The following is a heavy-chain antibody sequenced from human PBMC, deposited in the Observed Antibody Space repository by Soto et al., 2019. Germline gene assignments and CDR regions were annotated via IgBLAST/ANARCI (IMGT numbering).Heavy chain of an antibody. CDR2: IYHSGST. CDR1: GGSISSGGYS. V-gene: IGHV4-30-2*01. CDR3: ARGGYYDFWSGRSNGYRYNWFDT. D-gene: IGHD3-3*01. Sequence: SETLSLTCAVSGGSISSGGYSWSWIRQPPGKGLEWIGYIYHSGSTYYNPSLKSRVTISVDRSKNQFSLKLSSVTAADTAAYYCARGGYYDFWSGRSNGYRYNWFDTWGQGTLVTVSS. J-gene: IGHJ5*02.